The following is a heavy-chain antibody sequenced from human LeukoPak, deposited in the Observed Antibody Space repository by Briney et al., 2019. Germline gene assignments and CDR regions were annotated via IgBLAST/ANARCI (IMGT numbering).Heavy chain of an antibody. CDR3: ARDSGFSGAQRGEF. Sequence: GGSLRLSCAASGFTFSDHYMDWVRQAPGKGLEWVAVISYDGSNKYYADSVKGRYTISRDNSKNTLYLQMSSLRAEDTAVYYCARDSGFSGAQRGEFWGQGTLVTVSS. V-gene: IGHV3-30*03. CDR1: GFTFSDHY. D-gene: IGHD2/OR15-2a*01. J-gene: IGHJ4*02. CDR2: ISYDGSNK.